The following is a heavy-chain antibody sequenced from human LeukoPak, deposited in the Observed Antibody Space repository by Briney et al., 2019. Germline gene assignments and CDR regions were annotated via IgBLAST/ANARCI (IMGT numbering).Heavy chain of an antibody. CDR1: GGSISGSSHY. J-gene: IGHJ5*02. D-gene: IGHD6-13*01. V-gene: IGHV4-39*07. CDR2: FYYGGST. Sequence: KASETLSLTCTVSGGSISGSSHYWAWIRQPPGKGLEWIGHFYYGGSTYYNPSLKSRVTMSVDTSKNQFSLKLSSVTAADTAVYYCARVQAIAAAVTVFDPWGQGTLVTVSS. CDR3: ARVQAIAAAVTVFDP.